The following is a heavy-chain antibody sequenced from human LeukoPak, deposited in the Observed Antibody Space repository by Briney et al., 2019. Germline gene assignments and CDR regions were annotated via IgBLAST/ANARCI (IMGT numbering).Heavy chain of an antibody. CDR3: AAAFDY. CDR2: THYGGDT. D-gene: IGHD6-25*01. Sequence: SETLSLTCTVSGGSISSSSYYWGWIRQPPGKGLEWIGNTHYGGDTYYNPSLKSRVTISVDTSKNQFSLELNSVTAADTAVYYCAAAFDYWGQGILVTVSS. V-gene: IGHV4-39*01. CDR1: GGSISSSSYY. J-gene: IGHJ4*02.